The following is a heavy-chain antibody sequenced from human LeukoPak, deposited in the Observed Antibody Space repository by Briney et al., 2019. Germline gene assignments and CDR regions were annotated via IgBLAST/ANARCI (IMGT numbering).Heavy chain of an antibody. CDR2: ISAYNGNT. J-gene: IGHJ4*02. CDR1: GYTFTSYG. V-gene: IGHV1-18*01. CDR3: ARAVPLLGRSPFDY. Sequence: ASVKVSCKASGYTFTSYGISWVRQAPGQGLEWMGWISAYNGNTNYAQKLQGRVTMTTDTSTSTAYMELRSLRSDDTAVYYCARAVPLLGRSPFDYWGQGTLVTVSS.